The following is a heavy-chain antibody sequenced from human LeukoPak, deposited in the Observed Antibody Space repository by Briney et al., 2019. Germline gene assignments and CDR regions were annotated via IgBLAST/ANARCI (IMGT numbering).Heavy chain of an antibody. CDR3: ARGIGSSGWYAADY. J-gene: IGHJ4*02. V-gene: IGHV3-21*01. Sequence: GGSLRLSCAASGFTFSSYSMNWVRQAPGKGLEWVSSISSSSSYIYYADSVKGRFTISRDSAKNSLYLQMNSLRAEDTAVYYCARGIGSSGWYAADYWGQGTLVTVSS. CDR2: ISSSSSYI. CDR1: GFTFSSYS. D-gene: IGHD6-19*01.